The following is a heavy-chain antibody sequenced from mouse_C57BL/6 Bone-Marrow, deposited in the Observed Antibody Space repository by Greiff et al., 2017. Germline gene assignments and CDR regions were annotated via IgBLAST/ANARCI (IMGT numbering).Heavy chain of an antibody. Sequence: EVQLQQSGPELVKPGASVKISCKASGYSFTDYNMNWVQQSNGKSLEWVAVINTNYGSTSYNQTFKGKATLTVDQTSSTAYMQLNSLTSEDSAVYYCARWDYDCLDYWGQGTTLTVSS. CDR2: INTNYGST. CDR3: ARWDYDCLDY. J-gene: IGHJ2*01. V-gene: IGHV1-39*01. CDR1: GYSFTDYN. D-gene: IGHD2-4*01.